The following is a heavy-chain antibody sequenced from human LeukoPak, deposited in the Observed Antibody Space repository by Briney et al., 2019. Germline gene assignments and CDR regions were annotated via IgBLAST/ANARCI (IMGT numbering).Heavy chain of an antibody. J-gene: IGHJ4*02. CDR3: ARARYCSGGSCYSGVDY. CDR2: IYHSGST. D-gene: IGHD2-15*01. V-gene: IGHV4-4*02. CDR1: GGSISSSNW. Sequence: PSGTLSLTCAVSGGSISSSNWWSWVRQPPGKGLEWIGEIYHSGSTNYNPSLKSRVTISVDKSKNQFSLKLSSVTAADTAVYHCARARYCSGGSCYSGVDYWGQGTLVTVSS.